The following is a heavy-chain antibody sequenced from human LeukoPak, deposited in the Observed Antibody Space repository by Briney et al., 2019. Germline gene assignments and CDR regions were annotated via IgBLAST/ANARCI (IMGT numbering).Heavy chain of an antibody. J-gene: IGHJ4*02. D-gene: IGHD3-10*01. V-gene: IGHV4-34*01. CDR3: ARHFPNTLKYYYGSGSYYKRGSFDY. CDR2: INHSGST. CDR1: GGSFSGYY. Sequence: PSETLSLTCAVYGGSFSGYYWSWIRQPPGKGLEWIGEINHSGSTNYNPSLKSRVTISVDTSKNQFSLKLSSVTAADTAVYYCARHFPNTLKYYYGSGSYYKRGSFDYWGQGTLVTVSS.